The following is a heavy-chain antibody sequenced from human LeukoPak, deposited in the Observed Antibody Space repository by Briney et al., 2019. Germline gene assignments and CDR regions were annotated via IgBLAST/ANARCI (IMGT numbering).Heavy chain of an antibody. D-gene: IGHD6-13*01. CDR3: ARGKNGIAAAGPRSRSRYYFDY. CDR1: GGSFSGYY. V-gene: IGHV4-34*01. CDR2: INHSGST. J-gene: IGHJ4*02. Sequence: PSETLSLTYAVYGGSFSGYYWSWIRQPPGKGLEWIGEINHSGSTNYNPSLKSRVTISVDTSKNQFSLKLSSVTAADTAVYYCARGKNGIAAAGPRSRSRYYFDYWGQGTLVTVSS.